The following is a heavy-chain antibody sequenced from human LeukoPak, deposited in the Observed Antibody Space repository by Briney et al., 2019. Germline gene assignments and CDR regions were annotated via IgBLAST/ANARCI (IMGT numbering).Heavy chain of an antibody. CDR1: GFTFSSYA. CDR3: AKDPYYYGSGSYFDY. V-gene: IGHV3-23*01. Sequence: HPGGSLRLSCAASGFTFSSYAMSWVRQAPGKGLEWVSAISGSGGSTYYADSVKGRFIISRDNSKNTLYLQMNSLRAEDTAVYYCAKDPYYYGSGSYFDYWGQGTLVTVSS. D-gene: IGHD3-10*01. CDR2: ISGSGGST. J-gene: IGHJ4*02.